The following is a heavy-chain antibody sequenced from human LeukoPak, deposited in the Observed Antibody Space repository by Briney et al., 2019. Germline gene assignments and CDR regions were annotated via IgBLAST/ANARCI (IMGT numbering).Heavy chain of an antibody. CDR2: ISYDGSNK. D-gene: IGHD3-10*01. CDR3: AKGPTYYYGSGSSDYFDY. V-gene: IGHV3-30*18. CDR1: GFTFSSYG. Sequence: GRSLRLSCAASGFTFSSYGMHWVRQAPGKGLEWVAVISYDGSNKYYADSVKGRFTISRDNSKNTLYLQMNSLRAEDTAVYYCAKGPTYYYGSGSSDYFDYWGQGTLVTVSS. J-gene: IGHJ4*02.